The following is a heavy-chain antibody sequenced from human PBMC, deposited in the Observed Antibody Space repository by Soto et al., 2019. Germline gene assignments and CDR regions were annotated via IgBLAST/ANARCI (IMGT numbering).Heavy chain of an antibody. CDR2: INSDGNST. D-gene: IGHD4-4*01. CDR3: SRGSNHFYY. Sequence: EVQLVESGGGLVQPGGYLRLSCAASGFTFSPFWMHWVRQVPGKGPVWVSRINSDGNSTSYADSVKGRFTISRDNAKNTLYLQMNSLRAEDTAVYYCSRGSNHFYYWGQGTLVTVSS. CDR1: GFTFSPFW. J-gene: IGHJ4*02. V-gene: IGHV3-74*01.